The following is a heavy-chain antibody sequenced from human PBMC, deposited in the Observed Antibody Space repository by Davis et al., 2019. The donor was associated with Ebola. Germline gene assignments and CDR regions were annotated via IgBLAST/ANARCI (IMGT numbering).Heavy chain of an antibody. CDR2: INHRGST. CDR3: ARPAYYDFWSGFDAFDI. CDR1: GGSFSGYY. J-gene: IGHJ3*02. D-gene: IGHD3-3*01. Sequence: SETLSLTCAVYGGSFSGYYWSWIRQPPGRGLEWIGEINHRGSTNYNPSLKSRVTISVDTSKNQFSLKVTSVTAADTAVYYCARPAYYDFWSGFDAFDIWGQGTMVTVSS. V-gene: IGHV4-34*01.